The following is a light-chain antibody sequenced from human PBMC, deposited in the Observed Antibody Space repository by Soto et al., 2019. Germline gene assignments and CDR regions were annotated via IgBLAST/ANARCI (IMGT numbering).Light chain of an antibody. CDR1: SSNLGINF. J-gene: IGLJ1*01. V-gene: IGLV1-51*02. CDR2: ENN. CDR3: ATWDGSLSVGV. Sequence: QSVLPQPPSVSAAPEQKVTISCSGGSSNLGINFVSWYQQFPGGVPKLLIYENNKRPSGIPDRFSGAKSGTSATLDITGLQAGDEADYYCATWDGSLSVGVFGGGTKVTVL.